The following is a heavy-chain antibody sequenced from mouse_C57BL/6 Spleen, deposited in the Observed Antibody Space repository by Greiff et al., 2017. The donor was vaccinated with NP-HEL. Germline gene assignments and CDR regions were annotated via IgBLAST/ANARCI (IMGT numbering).Heavy chain of an antibody. CDR2: ISYDGSN. J-gene: IGHJ4*01. Sequence: VQLKESGPGLVKPSQSLSRTCSVTGYSITSGYYWNWIRQFPGNKLEWMGYISYDGSNNYNPSLKNRISITRDTSKNQFFLKLNSVTTEDTATYYCARDLAYYGSYYYAMDYWGQGTSVTVSS. CDR1: GYSITSGYY. CDR3: ARDLAYYGSYYYAMDY. V-gene: IGHV3-6*01. D-gene: IGHD1-1*01.